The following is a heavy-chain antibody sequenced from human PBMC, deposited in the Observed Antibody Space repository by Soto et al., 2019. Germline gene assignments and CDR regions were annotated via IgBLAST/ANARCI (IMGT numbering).Heavy chain of an antibody. CDR3: ARVTMYYYDSSGSRHAFDI. V-gene: IGHV1-18*04. CDR1: GYTFTSYG. J-gene: IGHJ3*02. Sequence: ASVKVSCKASGYTFTSYGISWVRQAPEQGLEWMGWISAYNGNTNYAQKLQGRVTMTTDTSTSTAYMELRSLRSDDTAVYYCARVTMYYYDSSGSRHAFDIWGQGTMVTV. CDR2: ISAYNGNT. D-gene: IGHD3-22*01.